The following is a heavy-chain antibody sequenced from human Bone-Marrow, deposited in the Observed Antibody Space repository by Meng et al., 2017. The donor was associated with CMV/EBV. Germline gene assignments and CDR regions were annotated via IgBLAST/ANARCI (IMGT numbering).Heavy chain of an antibody. J-gene: IGHJ3*02. V-gene: IGHV3-48*03. D-gene: IGHD2-8*01. CDR2: ISSSGSTI. Sequence: GESLKISCAASGFTFSTYEMTWVRQAPGKGLEWVSYISSSGSTIYYANSVKGRFTISRDNAKNSLYLQMNSLRAEDTAVYYCAREGYCTNGVCYRGLGAFDIWGQGKMVTVSS. CDR1: GFTFSTYE. CDR3: AREGYCTNGVCYRGLGAFDI.